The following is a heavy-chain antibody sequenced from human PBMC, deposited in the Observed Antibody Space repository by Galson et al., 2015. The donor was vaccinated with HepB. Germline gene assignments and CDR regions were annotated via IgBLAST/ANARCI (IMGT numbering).Heavy chain of an antibody. CDR1: GFTFSSYG. D-gene: IGHD6-13*01. V-gene: IGHV3-30*18. CDR2: ISYDGSNK. J-gene: IGHJ4*02. Sequence: SLRLSCAASGFTFSSYGMHWVRQAPGKGLEWVAVISYDGSNKYYADSVKGRFTISRDNSKNTLYLQMNSLRAEDTAVYYCAKSSWQQLVSYWGQGTLVTVSS. CDR3: AKSSWQQLVSY.